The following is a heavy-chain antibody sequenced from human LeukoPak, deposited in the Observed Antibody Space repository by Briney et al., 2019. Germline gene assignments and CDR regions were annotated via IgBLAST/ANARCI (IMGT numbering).Heavy chain of an antibody. Sequence: ASVKVSCKASGYTFTSYDINWVRQATGPRLEWMGWMNPNSGNTGYEQKFQGRVTMTRNTSISTAYMELSSLTSEDTAVYYCARGFRRLAGQTLNYWGQGTLVTVSS. CDR1: GYTFTSYD. V-gene: IGHV1-8*01. J-gene: IGHJ4*02. CDR2: MNPNSGNT. CDR3: ARGFRRLAGQTLNY. D-gene: IGHD3-3*02.